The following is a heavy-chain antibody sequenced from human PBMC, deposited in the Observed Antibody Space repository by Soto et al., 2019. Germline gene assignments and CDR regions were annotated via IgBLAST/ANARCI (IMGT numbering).Heavy chain of an antibody. J-gene: IGHJ3*02. V-gene: IGHV2-5*02. CDR1: GFSLSTSRVG. CDR3: XHIMTTWGGVSASDAFDM. CDR2: IYWDYDR. D-gene: IGHD3-16*01. Sequence: SGPTLVNPTQTLTLTCSFSGFSLSTSRVGVAWIRQPPGKALEWLAIIYWDYDRRYSQSXXNRLAVTKDTSKNQGLLTLTTLGPATTATYYCXHIMTTWGGVSASDAFDMWRQGTIATPSS.